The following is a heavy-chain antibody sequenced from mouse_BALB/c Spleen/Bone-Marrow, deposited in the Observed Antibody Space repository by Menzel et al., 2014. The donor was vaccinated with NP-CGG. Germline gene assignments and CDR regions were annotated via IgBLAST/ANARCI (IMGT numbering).Heavy chain of an antibody. V-gene: IGHV1-67*01. J-gene: IGHJ2*01. D-gene: IGHD1-2*01. CDR3: ASTAGTKYDYFAY. Sequence: VKLMESGPELVRPGVSVKISCKASGYTFTENAMHWVKQSHAKSLERIGVISTYXGNTNYNQKFKGKATMTVDKSSSTAYMELARLTSEDSAIYYGASTAGTKYDYFAYWGQGTTLTVSS. CDR1: GYTFTENA. CDR2: ISTYXGNT.